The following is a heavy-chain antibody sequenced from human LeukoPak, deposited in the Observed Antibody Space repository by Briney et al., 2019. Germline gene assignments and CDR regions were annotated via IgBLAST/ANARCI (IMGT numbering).Heavy chain of an antibody. CDR1: GFTFSRYA. CDR2: IGGSGYNT. J-gene: IGHJ4*02. Sequence: GGSLRLSCAASGFTFSRYAMTWVRLTPGKGLEWVSAIGGSGYNTYYADSVEGRFAISRDNSKNMLYLQMNSLRVEDTAAYYCAKSPVDIGNPEGYYYDYWGQGTLVTVSS. D-gene: IGHD1-14*01. V-gene: IGHV3-23*01. CDR3: AKSPVDIGNPEGYYYDY.